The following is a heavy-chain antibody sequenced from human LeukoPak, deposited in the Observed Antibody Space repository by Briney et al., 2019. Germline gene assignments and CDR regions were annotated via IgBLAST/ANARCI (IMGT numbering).Heavy chain of an antibody. J-gene: IGHJ4*02. CDR1: GFTFSNYA. D-gene: IGHD1-26*01. V-gene: IGHV3-21*01. CDR3: ARENSGSYYQFDC. CDR2: ISSSTSYI. Sequence: GGSLRLSCAASGFTFSNYAMNWVRQAPGKGLEWVSSISSSTSYIYYADSVKGRFTISRDNAKYSLYLQMNSLRPEDTAVYYCARENSGSYYQFDCWGQGTLVTVSS.